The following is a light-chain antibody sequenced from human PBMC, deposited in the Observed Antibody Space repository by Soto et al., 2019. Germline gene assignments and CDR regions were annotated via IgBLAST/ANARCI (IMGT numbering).Light chain of an antibody. CDR2: WAS. V-gene: IGKV4-1*01. CDR1: QSVLYSSNNKNY. CDR3: QQYYSTPQT. Sequence: DIVMTQSPDSLAVSLGERATINCKSSQSVLYSSNNKNYLAWYQQKPGQHPKLLIYWASTRESGVPDRFSGSRSGTDFTLTISSLQAEDVAVYYCQQYYSTPQTFGQGTKVEIK. J-gene: IGKJ1*01.